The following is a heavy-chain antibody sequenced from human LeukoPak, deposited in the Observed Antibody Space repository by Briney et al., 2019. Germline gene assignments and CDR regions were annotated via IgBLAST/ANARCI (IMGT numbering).Heavy chain of an antibody. V-gene: IGHV3-9*01. CDR1: GFTIDNYA. Sequence: GGSLRLSCAASGFTIDNYAMHWVRQAPGKGLEWVSGISWNSGSIGYADSVKGRFTISRDNAKNSLYLQMNSLRAEDTALYYCARDMDYGGNWDYWGQGTLVTVSS. CDR3: ARDMDYGGNWDY. CDR2: ISWNSGSI. D-gene: IGHD4-23*01. J-gene: IGHJ4*01.